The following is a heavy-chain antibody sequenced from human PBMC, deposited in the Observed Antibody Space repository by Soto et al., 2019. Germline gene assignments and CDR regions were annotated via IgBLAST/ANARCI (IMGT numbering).Heavy chain of an antibody. J-gene: IGHJ4*02. CDR2: IYYRGST. CDR1: GGSISSNFYY. Sequence: SETLSLTCTVSGGSISSNFYYWGWIRQPPGKGLQWIGNIYYRGSTNYNPSLKNPVTISVDTSKNQFSLKLSSVTAADTAVYYCARHSPYSSSWFDYGGQGTLVTVS. V-gene: IGHV4-39*01. CDR3: ARHSPYSSSWFDY. D-gene: IGHD6-13*01.